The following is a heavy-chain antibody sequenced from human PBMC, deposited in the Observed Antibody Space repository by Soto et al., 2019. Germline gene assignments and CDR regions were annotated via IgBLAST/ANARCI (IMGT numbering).Heavy chain of an antibody. Sequence: QLQLQESGSGLVKPSQTLSLTCAVSGGSISSGGYSWSWIRQPPGKGLEWIGYIYHSGSTYYNPSTKRRVTLSGDRSKNQFSLKLSSVPAADTAVYYCARVAYCGGDCYRGFDPWGQGTLVTVSS. D-gene: IGHD2-21*02. CDR3: ARVAYCGGDCYRGFDP. J-gene: IGHJ5*02. CDR1: GGSISSGGYS. CDR2: IYHSGST. V-gene: IGHV4-30-2*01.